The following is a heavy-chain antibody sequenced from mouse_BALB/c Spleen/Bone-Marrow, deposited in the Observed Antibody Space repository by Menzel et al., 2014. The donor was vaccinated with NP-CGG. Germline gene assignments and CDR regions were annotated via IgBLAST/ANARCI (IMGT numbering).Heavy chain of an antibody. Sequence: QVQLQQSGAELVRPGSSVKIPCESSGYVFSTYWINWVKQRPGQGLEWIGQIYPGDGDTDYNGKFKDKATLTADKSSSTAYMQLSSLTSEDSAVYFCARGGISVDYWGQGTTLTVSS. J-gene: IGHJ2*01. CDR2: IYPGDGDT. CDR1: GYVFSTYW. CDR3: ARGGISVDY. V-gene: IGHV1-80*01.